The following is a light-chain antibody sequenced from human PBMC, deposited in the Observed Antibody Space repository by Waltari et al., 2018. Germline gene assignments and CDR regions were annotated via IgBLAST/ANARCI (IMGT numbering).Light chain of an antibody. CDR1: SSDVGAYNT. CDR3: SSYTGSNTLV. V-gene: IGLV2-14*03. J-gene: IGLJ3*02. CDR2: DVT. Sequence: QSALTQPASVSGSPGQSITISCTGTSSDVGAYNTVLWYQQHPGKAPKLLIYDVTNRPSGVSNRFSGSKFGNTASLTCSWLQAEDEADFYCSSYTGSNTLVFGGGTKLTVL.